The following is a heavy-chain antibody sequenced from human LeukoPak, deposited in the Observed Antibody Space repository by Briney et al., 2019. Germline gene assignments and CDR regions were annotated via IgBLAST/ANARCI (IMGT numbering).Heavy chain of an antibody. J-gene: IGHJ4*02. Sequence: PGGSLRLSCVASGFTFSSHGMNWVRQAPGKGLEWVSGIIPSGHTTYYADSVRGRFTISRDNSRNTVYLQMNSLRAEDTAVYYCARSLELITIILSPDYWGQGILVTVSS. D-gene: IGHD3-22*01. CDR2: IIPSGHTT. CDR3: ARSLELITIILSPDY. V-gene: IGHV3-23*01. CDR1: GFTFSSHG.